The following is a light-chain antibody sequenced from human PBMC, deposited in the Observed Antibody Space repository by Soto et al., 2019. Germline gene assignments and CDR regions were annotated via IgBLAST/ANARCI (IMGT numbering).Light chain of an antibody. Sequence: YLFLEERAILSCRASQSVSSSYLAWYQQKPGQAPRLLSYGASTRATGIPARFSGSGSGTEFTLTISSLQSEDFAVYYCQQYNNWPPSTFGQGTRLEI. CDR3: QQYNNWPPST. CDR1: QSVSSSY. V-gene: IGKV3-15*01. J-gene: IGKJ5*01. CDR2: GAS.